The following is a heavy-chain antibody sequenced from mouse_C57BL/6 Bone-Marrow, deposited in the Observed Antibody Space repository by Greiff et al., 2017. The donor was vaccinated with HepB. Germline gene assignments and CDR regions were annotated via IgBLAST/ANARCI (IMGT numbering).Heavy chain of an antibody. CDR3: ARGGLLRRSFAY. D-gene: IGHD2-12*01. CDR1: GYTFTDYY. J-gene: IGHJ3*01. Sequence: VQLQQSGPELVKPGASVKISCKASGYTFTDYYMNWVKQSHGKSLEWIGDINPNNGGTSYNQKFKGKATLTVDKSSSTAYMELRSLTSEDSAVYYGARGGLLRRSFAYWGQGTLATVSA. CDR2: INPNNGGT. V-gene: IGHV1-26*01.